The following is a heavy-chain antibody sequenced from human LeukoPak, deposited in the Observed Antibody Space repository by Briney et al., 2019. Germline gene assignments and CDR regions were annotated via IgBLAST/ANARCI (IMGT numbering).Heavy chain of an antibody. Sequence: GESLKISCEASGYSFSNYWIAWVRQMPGKGLEWVGILYPGGSETKYSPSFQGHVTIPADKSINTAYLQWNSLKASDSAMYYCARRREYRNYGYYYYYLDLWGKGTTVTVSS. V-gene: IGHV5-51*01. CDR2: LYPGGSET. CDR3: ARRREYRNYGYYYYYLDL. J-gene: IGHJ6*03. CDR1: GYSFSNYW. D-gene: IGHD2/OR15-2a*01.